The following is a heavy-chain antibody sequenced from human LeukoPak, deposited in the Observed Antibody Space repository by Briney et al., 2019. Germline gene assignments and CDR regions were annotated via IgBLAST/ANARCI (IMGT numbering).Heavy chain of an antibody. CDR1: GYTFTSYG. V-gene: IGHV1-18*01. D-gene: IGHD2-15*01. CDR3: AAHGYCSGGSCYSDQNFDY. J-gene: IGHJ4*02. Sequence: ASVKVSCKASGYTFTSYGISWVRQAPGQGLEWMGWISAYNGNTNYAQKLQGRVTMTKDTSTSTAYMELRSLRSDDTAVYYCAAHGYCSGGSCYSDQNFDYWGQGTLVTVSS. CDR2: ISAYNGNT.